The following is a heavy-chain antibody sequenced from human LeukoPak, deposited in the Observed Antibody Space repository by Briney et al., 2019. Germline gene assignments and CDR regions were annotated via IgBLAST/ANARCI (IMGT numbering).Heavy chain of an antibody. D-gene: IGHD1-20*01. J-gene: IGHJ4*02. CDR3: ARLAITGTRKYYFDY. V-gene: IGHV1-69*13. CDR2: IIPIFGTA. Sequence: SVKVSCKASGGTFSSYAISWVRQAPGQGLEWMGGIIPIFGTANYAQKFQGRVTITADESTSTAYMELSSLRSEDTAVYYCARLAITGTRKYYFDYWGQGTLVTVSS. CDR1: GGTFSSYA.